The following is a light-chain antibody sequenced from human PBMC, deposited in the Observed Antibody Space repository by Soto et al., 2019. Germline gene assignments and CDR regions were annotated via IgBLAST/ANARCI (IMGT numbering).Light chain of an antibody. CDR1: SGHSSYI. Sequence: QPVLTQSSSASASLGSSVKLTCTLSSGHSSYIIAWHHQQPGKAPRYLMKLEGSGSYNKGSGVPDRFSGSSSGADRYLTIYNLQFEDEADYYCETWNSNTLVFGGGTKLTVL. CDR2: LEGSGSY. J-gene: IGLJ3*02. V-gene: IGLV4-60*02. CDR3: ETWNSNTLV.